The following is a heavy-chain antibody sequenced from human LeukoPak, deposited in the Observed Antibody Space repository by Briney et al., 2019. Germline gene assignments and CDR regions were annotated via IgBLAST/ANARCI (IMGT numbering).Heavy chain of an antibody. V-gene: IGHV4-4*07. CDR3: AREGWEVFFAY. CDR1: GGSISTYY. D-gene: IGHD1-26*01. J-gene: IGHJ4*02. Sequence: SETLSLTCNISGGSISTYYWSWIRQPAGKGLEWIGRIHASGGSTYNPSLKGRVTMSVDTSNNHFSLNLSSVTAADTALYYCAREGWEVFFAYWGQGTLVTVSS. CDR2: IHASGGS.